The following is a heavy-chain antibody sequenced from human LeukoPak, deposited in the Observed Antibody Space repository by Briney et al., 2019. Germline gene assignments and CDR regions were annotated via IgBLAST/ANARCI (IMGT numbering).Heavy chain of an antibody. D-gene: IGHD6-13*01. Sequence: GSLRLSCAASGFTFSNAWMSWIRQPPGKGLEWIGEINHSGSTNYNPSLKSRVTISVDTSKNQFSLKLSSVTAADTAVYYCARDLGLAAVGIRRYYWFDPWGQGTLVTVSS. CDR2: INHSGST. J-gene: IGHJ5*02. V-gene: IGHV4-34*01. CDR3: ARDLGLAAVGIRRYYWFDP. CDR1: GFTFSNAW.